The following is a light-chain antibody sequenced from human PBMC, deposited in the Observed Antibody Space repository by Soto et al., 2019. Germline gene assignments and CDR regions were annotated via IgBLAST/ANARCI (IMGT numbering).Light chain of an antibody. V-gene: IGKV1-5*03. CDR3: QHYNPYSGP. J-gene: IGKJ1*01. CDR1: QTISSW. Sequence: DIQRTQSPSTLSGSVGDRVTIACRASQTISSWLAWYQQKPGKAPKLLIYKASTLKSGVPSRFSGSGSGTEFTLTISSLQPDDFATYYCQHYNPYSGPFGQGTKVDIK. CDR2: KAS.